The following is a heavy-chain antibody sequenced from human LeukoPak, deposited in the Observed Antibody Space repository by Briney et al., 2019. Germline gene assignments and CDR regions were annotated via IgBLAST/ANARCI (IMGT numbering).Heavy chain of an antibody. CDR3: ATMFRGVIWAFDI. CDR2: IYYSGST. Sequence: SETLSLTCTVSGGSISSYYWSWIRQPPGKGLEWIGYIYYSGSTNYNPSLKSRVTISVDTSKNQFSLKLSSVTAADTAVYYCATMFRGVIWAFDIWGQGTMVTVSS. CDR1: GGSISSYY. D-gene: IGHD3-10*01. J-gene: IGHJ3*02. V-gene: IGHV4-59*12.